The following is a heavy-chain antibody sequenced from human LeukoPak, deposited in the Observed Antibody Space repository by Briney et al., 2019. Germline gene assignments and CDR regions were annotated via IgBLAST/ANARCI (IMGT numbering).Heavy chain of an antibody. CDR3: ARDKDSSGWSYYYYYGMDV. Sequence: ASVKASCKASGYTFTSYGISWVRQAPGQGLEWMGWISAYNGNTNYAQKLQGRVTMTTDTSTGTAYMELRSLRSDDTAVYYCARDKDSSGWSYYYYYGMDVWGQGTTVTVSS. CDR2: ISAYNGNT. J-gene: IGHJ6*02. V-gene: IGHV1-18*01. CDR1: GYTFTSYG. D-gene: IGHD6-19*01.